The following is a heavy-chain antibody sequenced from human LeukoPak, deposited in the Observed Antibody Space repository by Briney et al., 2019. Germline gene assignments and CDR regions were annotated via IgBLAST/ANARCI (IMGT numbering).Heavy chain of an antibody. D-gene: IGHD6-13*01. V-gene: IGHV3-23*01. CDR2: ISGSGGST. CDR1: GFTFSSYA. Sequence: GGSLRLSCAASGFTFSSYAMSWVRQAPGKGLEWVSAISGSGGSTYYADSVKGRFTISRDNSKNTLYLQMNSLRAEDTAVYYCVRGGYSSSWYRNYFDYWGQGTLVTVSS. J-gene: IGHJ4*02. CDR3: VRGGYSSSWYRNYFDY.